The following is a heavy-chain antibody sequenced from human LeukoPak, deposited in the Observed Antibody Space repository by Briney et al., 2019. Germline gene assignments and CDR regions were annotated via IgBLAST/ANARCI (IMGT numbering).Heavy chain of an antibody. CDR2: FYDTRSP. J-gene: IGHJ4*02. Sequence: SETLSVTCTVSGGSINLYYWSWIRQPPGKGLEWIGYFYDTRSPKYNPSLERRVTISVDMSRNQFSLSLTSVTTADTAVYYCARGRGSLTYWGQGTLATVSS. D-gene: IGHD3-10*01. CDR1: GGSINLYY. CDR3: ARGRGSLTY. V-gene: IGHV4-59*01.